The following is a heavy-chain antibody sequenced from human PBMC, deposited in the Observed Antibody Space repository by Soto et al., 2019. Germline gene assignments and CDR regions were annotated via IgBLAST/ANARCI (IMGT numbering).Heavy chain of an antibody. J-gene: IGHJ4*02. CDR1: GNTFTNYY. Sequence: GASVKVSCKASGNTFTNYYIHWVRQAPGQGLEWMGMINPGGVSITNAQKFQGRLTMTRDTSTRTVYMELSSLRSEDTAVYYCARDVAWLAGDYWGQGTQVTVSS. CDR3: ARDVAWLAGDY. D-gene: IGHD6-19*01. CDR2: INPGGVSI. V-gene: IGHV1-46*01.